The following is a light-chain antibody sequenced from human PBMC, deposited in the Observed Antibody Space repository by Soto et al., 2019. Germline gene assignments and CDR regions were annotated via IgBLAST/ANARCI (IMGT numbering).Light chain of an antibody. J-gene: IGKJ4*01. Sequence: DIVMTQSPDSLAVSLGERATINCKSSQSVLYSSNNKNYLAWYQQKPGQPPKLLIYWASTRQFGVPDRFSGSGSGTDFTLIISSLQAEDVGIYYCQQYYSPPVTFGGRTKVEIK. CDR1: QSVLYSSNNKNY. CDR3: QQYYSPPVT. V-gene: IGKV4-1*01. CDR2: WAS.